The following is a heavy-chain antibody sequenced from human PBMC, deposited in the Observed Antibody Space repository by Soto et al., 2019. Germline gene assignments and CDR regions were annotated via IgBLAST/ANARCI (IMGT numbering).Heavy chain of an antibody. V-gene: IGHV3-23*01. J-gene: IGHJ4*02. CDR2: ISGSGGST. D-gene: IGHD2-2*02. Sequence: GGSLRLSCAASGFTFTSSAMTWVRQAPGKGLEWVSAISGSGGSTYYADSVKGRFTISRDNSKNTLYLQMNSLRAEDTAVYYCAKDALAAIYFFDYWGQGTLVTVSS. CDR1: GFTFTSSA. CDR3: AKDALAAIYFFDY.